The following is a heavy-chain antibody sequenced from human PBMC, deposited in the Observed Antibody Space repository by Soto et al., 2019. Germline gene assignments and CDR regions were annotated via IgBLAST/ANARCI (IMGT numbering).Heavy chain of an antibody. CDR3: ARGWGYDSTDYYYAY. J-gene: IGHJ4*02. Sequence: QVQLVQSGAEVRKPGSSVRVSCKASGGSFNRHTISWVRQAPGQGLEWMGGIIPIFGTANHAQKFQGRVTIIADESTSTVYMGLSSLRSDDTAIYYCARGWGYDSTDYYYAYWGQGTLVIVSS. CDR2: IIPIFGTA. D-gene: IGHD3-22*01. V-gene: IGHV1-69*01. CDR1: GGSFNRHT.